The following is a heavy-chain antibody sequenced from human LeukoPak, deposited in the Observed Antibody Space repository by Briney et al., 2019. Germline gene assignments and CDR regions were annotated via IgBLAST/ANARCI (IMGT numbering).Heavy chain of an antibody. CDR3: AKGSSSKAFDI. Sequence: GGSLRLSCAASGFTFSNYWMSWVRQAPGKGLEWVANIKPDGSEKYYLDSVKGRFTISRDNSKNALYLQMNSLRAEDTAVYYCAKGSSSKAFDIWGQGTMVTVSS. CDR2: IKPDGSEK. CDR1: GFTFSNYW. J-gene: IGHJ3*02. D-gene: IGHD2-2*01. V-gene: IGHV3-7*03.